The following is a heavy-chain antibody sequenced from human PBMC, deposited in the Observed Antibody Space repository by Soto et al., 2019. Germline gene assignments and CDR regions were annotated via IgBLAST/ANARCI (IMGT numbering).Heavy chain of an antibody. Sequence: ASVKVSCKASGYTFTSYYMHWVRQAPGQGLEWMGIINPSGGSTSYAQKFQGRVTMTRDTSTSTVYMELSSLRSEDTAVYYCARAFAQYYYGSGSPGSDYWGQGTLVTVSS. CDR3: ARAFAQYYYGSGSPGSDY. CDR2: INPSGGST. D-gene: IGHD3-10*01. J-gene: IGHJ4*02. CDR1: GYTFTSYY. V-gene: IGHV1-46*01.